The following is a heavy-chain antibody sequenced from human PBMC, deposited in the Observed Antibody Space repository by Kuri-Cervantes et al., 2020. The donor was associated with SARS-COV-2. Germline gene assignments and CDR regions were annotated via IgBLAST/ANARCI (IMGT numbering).Heavy chain of an antibody. V-gene: IGHV1-2*02. Sequence: ASVKVSCKASGYTFTGYYMHWVRQAPGQGLEWMGWINPNSGGTNYAQKFQGRVTMTRDTSISTAYMELSRPRSDDTAVYYCARDLERGPARFDYWGQGTLVTVSS. CDR3: ARDLERGPARFDY. D-gene: IGHD3-3*01. CDR2: INPNSGGT. CDR1: GYTFTGYY. J-gene: IGHJ4*02.